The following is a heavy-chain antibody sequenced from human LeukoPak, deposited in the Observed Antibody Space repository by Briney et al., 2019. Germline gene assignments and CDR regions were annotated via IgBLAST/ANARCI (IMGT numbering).Heavy chain of an antibody. Sequence: GESLKISCAASGFPVSSNYMSWVRQAPGKGLEWVSLIYSGGSTYYADSVKGRFTISRDNSKNTLYLQMNSLRAEDTAVYYCARDKSEYRYAYWSDYWGQGTLVTVSS. CDR2: IYSGGST. V-gene: IGHV3-66*02. CDR3: ARDKSEYRYAYWSDY. CDR1: GFPVSSNY. J-gene: IGHJ4*02. D-gene: IGHD5-18*01.